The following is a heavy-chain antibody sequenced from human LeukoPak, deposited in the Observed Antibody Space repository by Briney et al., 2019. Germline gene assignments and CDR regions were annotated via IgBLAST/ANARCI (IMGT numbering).Heavy chain of an antibody. J-gene: IGHJ4*02. CDR2: ISSTGTYI. CDR1: GFTFSSSTFGSYT. CDR3: ARDLDYSTGFDY. D-gene: IGHD4-11*01. V-gene: IGHV3-21*01. Sequence: GESLRLSCAASGFTFSSSTFGSYTMNWVRQAPGKGLEWVSSISSTGTYIYYTDSVKGRFTVSRDIANSLLYLQMNSLRADDTAVYYCARDLDYSTGFDYWGQGTLVTVSS.